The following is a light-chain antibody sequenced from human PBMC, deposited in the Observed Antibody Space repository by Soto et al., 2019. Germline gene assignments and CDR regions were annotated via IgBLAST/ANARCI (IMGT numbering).Light chain of an antibody. CDR3: QQYNSYKWT. CDR1: QSISSY. CDR2: AAS. Sequence: DIQMTQSPSSLSASLGDRVTITCRASQSISSYLNWYQQKPGKAPKLLIYAASSLESGVPSRFSGSGSGTEFTPTISSRQPADFAIYYCQQYNSYKWTFGQGTKVDIK. V-gene: IGKV1-5*01. J-gene: IGKJ1*01.